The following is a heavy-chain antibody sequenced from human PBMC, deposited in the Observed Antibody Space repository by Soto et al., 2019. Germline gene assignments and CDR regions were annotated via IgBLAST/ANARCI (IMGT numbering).Heavy chain of an antibody. J-gene: IGHJ6*03. CDR1: GYTFTSYD. D-gene: IGHD4-17*01. Sequence: ASVKVSCKASGYTFTSYDINWVRQATGQGLEWMGWMNPNSGNTGYAQKFQGRVTMTRNTSISTAYMELSSLRSEDTAVYYCARTPADHGDYLVTRFKGYYYYYMDVWGKGTTVTVS. CDR2: MNPNSGNT. V-gene: IGHV1-8*01. CDR3: ARTPADHGDYLVTRFKGYYYYYMDV.